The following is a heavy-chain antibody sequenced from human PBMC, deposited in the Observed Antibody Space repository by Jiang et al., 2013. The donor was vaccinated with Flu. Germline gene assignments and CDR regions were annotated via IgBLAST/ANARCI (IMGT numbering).Heavy chain of an antibody. CDR3: ARGYGYPFFGY. D-gene: IGHD5-18*01. CDR1: GGSISTYF. Sequence: GLVKPSETLSLTCTVSGGSISTYFWSWIRQPPGKGLEWIGYIYKSRSTNYNPSLKSRVTISVDTSKNQFSLELISVTAADTAVYFCARGYGYPFFGYWGQGILVTVSS. V-gene: IGHV4-59*01. J-gene: IGHJ4*02. CDR2: IYKSRST.